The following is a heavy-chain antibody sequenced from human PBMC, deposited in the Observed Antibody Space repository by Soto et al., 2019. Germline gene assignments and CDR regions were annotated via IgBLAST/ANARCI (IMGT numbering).Heavy chain of an antibody. J-gene: IGHJ6*02. CDR2: ISFDGSNK. Sequence: QVQLVESGGGVVQPGRSLRLSCAASGFTFSSYDMHRVRQAPGKGLEWVAIISFDGSNKYYAESVKGRFTISRDNSKNTLYVQMNSLRAEDTAVYHCAKQGPRYSYAMDVWGQGTTVTVSS. V-gene: IGHV3-30*18. CDR3: AKQGPRYSYAMDV. CDR1: GFTFSSYD.